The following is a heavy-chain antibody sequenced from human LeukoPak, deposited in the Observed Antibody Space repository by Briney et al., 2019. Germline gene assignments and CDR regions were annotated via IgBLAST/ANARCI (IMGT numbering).Heavy chain of an antibody. CDR2: TSAYNGNT. CDR3: ARGWVDFWSGYYPDYYYYYMDV. V-gene: IGHV1-18*01. Sequence: GASVKVSCKASGYTFTSYGICWVRQAPGQGLEWMGWTSAYNGNTNYAQKLQGRVTMTTDTSTSTAYMELRSLRSDDTAVYYCARGWVDFWSGYYPDYYYYYMDVWGKGTTATVSS. J-gene: IGHJ6*03. CDR1: GYTFTSYG. D-gene: IGHD3-3*01.